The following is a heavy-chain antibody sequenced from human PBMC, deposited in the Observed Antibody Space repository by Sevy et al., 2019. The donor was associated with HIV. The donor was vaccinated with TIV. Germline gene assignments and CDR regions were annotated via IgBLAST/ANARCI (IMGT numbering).Heavy chain of an antibody. CDR2: INSDGSST. V-gene: IGHV3-74*01. D-gene: IGHD6-13*01. J-gene: IGHJ6*03. Sequence: GGSLRLSCAASGFTFSSYWMHWVRQAPGKGLVWVSRINSDGSSTSYADSVKGRFTISRDNAKNTLYLQMNSLRAEDTAVYYCARVGIAAPGDYYYYMDVWGKGTTGTVSS. CDR1: GFTFSSYW. CDR3: ARVGIAAPGDYYYYMDV.